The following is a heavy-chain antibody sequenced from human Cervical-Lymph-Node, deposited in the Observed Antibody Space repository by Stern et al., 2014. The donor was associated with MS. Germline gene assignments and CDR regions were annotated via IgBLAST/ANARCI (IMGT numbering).Heavy chain of an antibody. V-gene: IGHV1-69*01. CDR3: ASSVGELTPEAV. Sequence: VHLVESGAEVKKPGSSVRVSCKASGGIFSSFAISWVRQAPGQGLEWMGGIIPMFGTANYAQKFQGRVTITADDSTTTAYMEVSSLRYEDTAVYYCASSVGELTPEAVWGQGTTVTVFS. J-gene: IGHJ6*02. CDR1: GGIFSSFA. CDR2: IIPMFGTA. D-gene: IGHD3-10*01.